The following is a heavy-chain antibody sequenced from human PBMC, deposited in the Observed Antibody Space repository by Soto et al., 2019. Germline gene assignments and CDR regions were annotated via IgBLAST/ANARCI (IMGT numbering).Heavy chain of an antibody. Sequence: PSETLSLTCAVYGGSFSGYYWSWIRQPPGKGLEWIGEINHSGSTNYNPSLKSRVTISVDTPKNQFSLKLSSVTAADTAVYYCAREAVYCGGDCYFHYYYGMDVWGQGTTVTVSS. D-gene: IGHD2-21*02. CDR1: GGSFSGYY. J-gene: IGHJ6*02. CDR2: INHSGST. CDR3: AREAVYCGGDCYFHYYYGMDV. V-gene: IGHV4-34*01.